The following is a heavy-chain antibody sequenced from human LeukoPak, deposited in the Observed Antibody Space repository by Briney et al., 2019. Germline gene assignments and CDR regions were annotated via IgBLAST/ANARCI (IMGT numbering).Heavy chain of an antibody. D-gene: IGHD2-15*01. CDR3: ARSWRHCSGDSCYPIDY. V-gene: IGHV1-2*02. CDR2: INPNSGGT. J-gene: IGHJ4*02. Sequence: ASVKVSCKASGYTFTGYYMHWVRQAPGQGLEWMGWINPNSGGTNYAQKFQGRVTMTRDTSISTAYMELSRLRSDDTAVYYCARSWRHCSGDSCYPIDYWGEGTQVTVSS. CDR1: GYTFTGYY.